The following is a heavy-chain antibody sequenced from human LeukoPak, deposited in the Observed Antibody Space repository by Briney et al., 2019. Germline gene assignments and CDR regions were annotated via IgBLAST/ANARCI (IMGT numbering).Heavy chain of an antibody. CDR3: ARQTHAFDI. J-gene: IGHJ3*02. CDR1: GGFFSGYY. CDR2: INHSGST. Sequence: SETLSLTCAVNGGFFSGYYCSWIRQPACKGLDWIGEINHSGSTNYNPSLKSLVTISVDTSKNQFALKLSSVTAADTAVYYCARQTHAFDIWGQGTMVTVSS. V-gene: IGHV4-34*01.